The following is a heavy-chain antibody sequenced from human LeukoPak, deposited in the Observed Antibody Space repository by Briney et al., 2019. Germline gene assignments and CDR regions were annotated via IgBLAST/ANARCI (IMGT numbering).Heavy chain of an antibody. D-gene: IGHD5-18*01. CDR1: GGSISSSSYY. V-gene: IGHV4-39*01. J-gene: IGHJ6*03. CDR3: ARQVDEGYQYYYHYMDV. Sequence: PSETLSLTCTVSGGSISSSSYYWGWIRRPPVKGLEWIGSIYYSGSTYYNPSLKSRVTISVDTSKNQFSLKLSSVTAADTAVYYCARQVDEGYQYYYHYMDVWGKGTTVTVSS. CDR2: IYYSGST.